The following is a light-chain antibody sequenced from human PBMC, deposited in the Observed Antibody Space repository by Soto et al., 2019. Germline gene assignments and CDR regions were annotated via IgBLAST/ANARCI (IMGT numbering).Light chain of an antibody. V-gene: IGKV3-15*01. Sequence: EIVMSLSPATLSVYPGERATLSCRASQSVSSNLAWYQQKPGQAPRLLIYGASTRATGIPARFSGSGSGTDFTLTISRLEPEDFAVYYCQQYGSSPITFGQGTRLEIK. CDR2: GAS. J-gene: IGKJ5*01. CDR1: QSVSSN. CDR3: QQYGSSPIT.